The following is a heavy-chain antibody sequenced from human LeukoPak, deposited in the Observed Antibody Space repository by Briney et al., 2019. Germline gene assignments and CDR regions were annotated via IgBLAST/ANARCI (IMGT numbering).Heavy chain of an antibody. J-gene: IGHJ4*02. CDR2: IYYSGST. Sequence: SETLSLTCTVSGGSISSYYWSWIRQPPGKGLEWIGYIYYSGSTNYNPSFKSRVTISVDTSKNQFSLKLSSVTAADTAVYYCARSSSTAIFDYWGQGTLVTVSS. CDR1: GGSISSYY. V-gene: IGHV4-59*08. D-gene: IGHD2-2*01. CDR3: ARSSSTAIFDY.